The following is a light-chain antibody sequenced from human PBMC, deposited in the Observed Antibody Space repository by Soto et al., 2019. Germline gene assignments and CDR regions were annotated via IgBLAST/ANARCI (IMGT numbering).Light chain of an antibody. CDR3: SSYTSNSTPYV. CDR1: SSDVGGYIY. J-gene: IGLJ1*01. Sequence: QPVLTQPASVSGSPGQSITISCTGTSSDVGGYIYVSWYQQHPGKAPKLMIYEVTHRPSGVSDRFSGSKSGSTASLTISGLQAEDEADYYCSSYTSNSTPYVFGTGTKLTVL. CDR2: EVT. V-gene: IGLV2-14*01.